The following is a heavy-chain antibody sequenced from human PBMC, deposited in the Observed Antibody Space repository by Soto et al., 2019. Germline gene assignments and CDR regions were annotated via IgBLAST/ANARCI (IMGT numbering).Heavy chain of an antibody. CDR2: IYYSGST. D-gene: IGHD1-26*01. Sequence: PSETLSLTCTVSGGSISSSSYYWGWILHPPGKGLEWIGSIYYSGSTYYDPSLKSRVTISVDTSKNQFSLKLSSVSAADTAVYYCARGLVETPGGWDYWGQGTQVTVSS. CDR1: GGSISSSSYY. J-gene: IGHJ4*02. V-gene: IGHV4-39*07. CDR3: ARGLVETPGGWDY.